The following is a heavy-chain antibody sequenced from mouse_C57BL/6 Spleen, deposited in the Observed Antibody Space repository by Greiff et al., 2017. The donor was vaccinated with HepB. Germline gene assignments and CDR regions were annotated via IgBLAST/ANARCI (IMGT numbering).Heavy chain of an antibody. D-gene: IGHD3-3*01. CDR1: GFSFTSYG. V-gene: IGHV2-5*01. CDR2: IWRGGST. J-gene: IGHJ1*03. CDR3: AKKGTGGYFDV. Sequence: VQLQQSGPGLVQPSQSLSITCTVSGFSFTSYGVHWVRQSPGKGLEWLGVIWRGGSTDYNAAFMSRLSITKDNAKSQVFFKMNSLQADDTAIYYCAKKGTGGYFDVWGTGTTVTVSS.